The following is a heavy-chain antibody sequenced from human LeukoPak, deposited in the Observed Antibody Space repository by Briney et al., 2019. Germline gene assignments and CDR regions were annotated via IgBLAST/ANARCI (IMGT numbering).Heavy chain of an antibody. CDR3: ARGPGPSSGSGWYFDY. CDR1: GYTFTSYH. CDR2: INPSGGST. V-gene: IGHV1-46*01. Sequence: ASVKVSCKASGYTFTSYHMHWVRQAPGQGLEWMGIINPSGGSTSYAQKFQGRVTMTRDTSTSTVYMELSSLRSEDTAVYYCARGPGPSSGSGWYFDYWGQGTLVTVSS. D-gene: IGHD6-19*01. J-gene: IGHJ4*02.